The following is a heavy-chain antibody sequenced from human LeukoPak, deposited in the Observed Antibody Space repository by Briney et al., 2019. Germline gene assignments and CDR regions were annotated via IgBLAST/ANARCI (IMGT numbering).Heavy chain of an antibody. D-gene: IGHD4-11*01. J-gene: IGHJ5*02. CDR3: ARTGDYSRSTGGWFDP. Sequence: KTSETLSLTCTVSGDSITSHYWSWVRQAPGKGLEWIGYIFYSGNTNYSPSLKSRVTISLDTSKKQLSLRLTSVTTADTAVYFCARTGDYSRSTGGWFDPWGQGTLVTVSS. V-gene: IGHV4-59*11. CDR1: GDSITSHY. CDR2: IFYSGNT.